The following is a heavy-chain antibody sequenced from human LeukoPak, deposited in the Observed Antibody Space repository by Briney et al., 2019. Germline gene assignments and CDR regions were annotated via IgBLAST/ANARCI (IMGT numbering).Heavy chain of an antibody. V-gene: IGHV3-49*04. CDR3: XXGGVRGIIITSVDV. CDR1: GFTFGDYA. CDR2: IRSKAYGGTA. J-gene: IGHJ6*02. D-gene: IGHD3-10*01. Sequence: GGSLRLSCTGSGFTFGDYAINWVRQAPGKGLEFVGFIRSKAYGGTAEYAASVKGRFILSRDDSKNIVHLQMNSLKTEDTAVXXXXXGGVRGIIITSVDVWGQGTTVTVSS.